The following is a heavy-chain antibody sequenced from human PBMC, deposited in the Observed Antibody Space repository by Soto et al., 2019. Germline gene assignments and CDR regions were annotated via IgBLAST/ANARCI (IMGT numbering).Heavy chain of an antibody. CDR1: GFTFSSYW. CDR2: IKQDGSEK. D-gene: IGHD2-15*01. Sequence: GGSLRLSCAASGFTFSSYWMSWVRQAPGKGLEWVANIKQDGSEKYYVDSVKGRFTISRDNAKNSLYLQMNSLRAEDTAVYYWARESIVVVVAATSWFDPWGQGTLVTVSS. V-gene: IGHV3-7*01. CDR3: ARESIVVVVAATSWFDP. J-gene: IGHJ5*02.